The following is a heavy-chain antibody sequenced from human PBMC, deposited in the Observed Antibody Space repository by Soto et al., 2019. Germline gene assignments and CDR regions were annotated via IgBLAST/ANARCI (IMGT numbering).Heavy chain of an antibody. CDR1: GYTFTGYY. CDR2: INPNSGGT. V-gene: IGHV1-2*04. J-gene: IGHJ6*03. CDR3: ALGHNYYYYYMDV. Sequence: ASVKVSCKASGYTFTGYYMHWVRQAPGQGLEWMGWINPNSGGTNYAQKFQGWVTMTRDTSISTAYMELSRLRSDDTAVYYCALGHNYYYYYMDVWGKGTTVTVSS. D-gene: IGHD3-16*01.